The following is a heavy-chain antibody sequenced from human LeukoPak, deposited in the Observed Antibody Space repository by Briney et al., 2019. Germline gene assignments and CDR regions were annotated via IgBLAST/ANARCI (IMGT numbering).Heavy chain of an antibody. Sequence: GGSLRLSCAASGFTFSSYSMNWVRQAPGKGLEWVSSISSSSSYTYYADSVKGRFTISRDNAKNSLYLQMNSLRAEDTAVYYCARDRMITVTTLISTAYYYGMDVWGQGTTVTVSS. CDR2: ISSSSSYT. J-gene: IGHJ6*02. D-gene: IGHD4-17*01. CDR3: ARDRMITVTTLISTAYYYGMDV. CDR1: GFTFSSYS. V-gene: IGHV3-21*01.